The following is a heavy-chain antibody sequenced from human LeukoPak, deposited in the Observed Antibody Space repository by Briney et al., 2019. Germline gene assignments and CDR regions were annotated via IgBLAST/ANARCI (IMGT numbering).Heavy chain of an antibody. D-gene: IGHD6-13*01. V-gene: IGHV4-34*01. Sequence: PSETLSLTCAVYGVPFSGHYWSWVRQPPGKGLEWIGEIDHSGSTNYNPSLTSRVTISVDTSKNQFSLKLRSLTAADTAVYYCARVPSSSWPSPDYWGQGTLVTVAS. CDR2: IDHSGST. CDR3: ARVPSSSWPSPDY. CDR1: GVPFSGHY. J-gene: IGHJ4*02.